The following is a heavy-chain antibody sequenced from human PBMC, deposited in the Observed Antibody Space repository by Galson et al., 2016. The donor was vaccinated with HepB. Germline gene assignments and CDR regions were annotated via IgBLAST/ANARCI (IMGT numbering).Heavy chain of an antibody. J-gene: IGHJ6*03. CDR3: ARAPPRVVTPYHYYYYMDI. CDR2: IIPIFHTT. Sequence: SVKVSCKASGGTFSNYAISWVRQAPGQGLEWMGGIIPIFHTTNYAQKFQGRVTISADESTSTAYMELSSLRSEDTAVYYCARAPPRVVTPYHYYYYMDIWGKGTTVTVSS. CDR1: GGTFSNYA. V-gene: IGHV1-69*13. D-gene: IGHD3-3*01.